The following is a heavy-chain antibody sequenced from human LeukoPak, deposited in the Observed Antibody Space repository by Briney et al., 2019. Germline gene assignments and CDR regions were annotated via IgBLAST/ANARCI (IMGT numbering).Heavy chain of an antibody. D-gene: IGHD6-19*01. CDR3: ARDSPPQCSSGWYLGRDYYYYYGMDV. CDR2: INPSGGST. J-gene: IGHJ6*02. CDR1: GYTFTSYY. Sequence: ASVKVSCKASGYTFTSYYMHWVRQAPGQGLEWMGIINPSGGSTSYAQKFQGRVTMTRDTSTSTVYMELSSLRAEDTAVYYCARDSPPQCSSGWYLGRDYYYYYGMDVWGQGTTVTVSS. V-gene: IGHV1-46*01.